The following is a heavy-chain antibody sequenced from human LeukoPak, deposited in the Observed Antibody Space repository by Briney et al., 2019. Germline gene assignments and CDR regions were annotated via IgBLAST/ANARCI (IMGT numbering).Heavy chain of an antibody. CDR1: GGSFSGYY. CDR3: ARGSRNDFWSGYPPSFLDY. V-gene: IGHV4-34*01. J-gene: IGHJ4*02. CDR2: INHSGST. Sequence: SETLSLTCAVYGGSFSGYYWSWVRQPPGKGLEWIGEINHSGSTNYNPSLKSRVTISVDTSKNQFSLKLSSVTAADTAVYYCARGSRNDFWSGYPPSFLDYWGQGTLVTVSS. D-gene: IGHD3-3*01.